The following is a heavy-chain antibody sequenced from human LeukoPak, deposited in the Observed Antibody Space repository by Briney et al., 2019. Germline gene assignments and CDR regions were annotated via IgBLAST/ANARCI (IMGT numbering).Heavy chain of an antibody. D-gene: IGHD2-2*01. V-gene: IGHV1-2*06. CDR1: GYIFTGYY. J-gene: IGHJ4*02. CDR2: INPNSGGT. Sequence: ASVKVSCKASGYIFTGYYIHWVRQAPGQGLEWMGRINPNSGGTNYAQKFQGRVTMTRDTSISTAYMELSRLRSDDTAVYYCARGYCSSTSCRYRDDYWGQGTLVTVSS. CDR3: ARGYCSSTSCRYRDDY.